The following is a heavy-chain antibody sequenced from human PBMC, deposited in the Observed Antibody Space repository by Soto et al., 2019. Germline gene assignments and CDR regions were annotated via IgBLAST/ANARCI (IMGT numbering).Heavy chain of an antibody. J-gene: IGHJ4*02. CDR3: ARGTGTTYDY. V-gene: IGHV3-74*01. CDR2: INSDGSTT. D-gene: IGHD1-7*01. Sequence: PGGSLRLSCAVSGFTLSSYWMHWVRQAPGKGLVWVSRINSDGSTTSYADSVKGRFTISRDNAKNTLYLQMNSLRAEDTAVYYCARGTGTTYDYWGQGTLVTVSS. CDR1: GFTLSSYW.